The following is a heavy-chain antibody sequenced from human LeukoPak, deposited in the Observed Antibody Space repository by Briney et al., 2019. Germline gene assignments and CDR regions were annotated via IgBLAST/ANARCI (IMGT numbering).Heavy chain of an antibody. Sequence: PGGSLRLSCAASGFSLSTYAMSWVRQAPGKGPEWVSAISGAGGRTYYADSVKGRFTISRDNSKNTLYLQMDSLRAEDTAVYYCAKDRADNGDRLRFDPWGQGTPVTVSS. J-gene: IGHJ5*02. CDR1: GFSLSTYA. D-gene: IGHD4-17*01. CDR2: ISGAGGRT. V-gene: IGHV3-23*01. CDR3: AKDRADNGDRLRFDP.